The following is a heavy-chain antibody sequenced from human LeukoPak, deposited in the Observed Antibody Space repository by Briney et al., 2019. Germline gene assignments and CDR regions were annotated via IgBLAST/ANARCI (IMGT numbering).Heavy chain of an antibody. D-gene: IGHD3-10*01. J-gene: IGHJ4*02. CDR2: IYPGDSGT. V-gene: IGHV5-51*01. CDR3: ARRGDVYYYGWAFDY. Sequence: GESLKITCKGSGYSFTSYWIGWVRQMPGKGLEWMGIIYPGDSGTRYSPSFQGQVTISADKSISTAYLQWSSLKASDTAMYYCARRGDVYYYGWAFDYWGQGTLVTVSS. CDR1: GYSFTSYW.